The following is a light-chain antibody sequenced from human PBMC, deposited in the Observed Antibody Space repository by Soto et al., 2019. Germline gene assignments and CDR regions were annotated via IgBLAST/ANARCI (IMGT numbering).Light chain of an antibody. V-gene: IGKV3-15*01. CDR3: HQYNNWPPWT. CDR1: RGISSN. Sequence: SPAALSVAPGERATLSCRASRGISSNLAWYQQKPGQAPRILIYDASTRATGIPARFSGSGSGTEFTLSIITLLSADFAVYYCHQYNNWPPWTFGQGTKVDIK. J-gene: IGKJ1*01. CDR2: DAS.